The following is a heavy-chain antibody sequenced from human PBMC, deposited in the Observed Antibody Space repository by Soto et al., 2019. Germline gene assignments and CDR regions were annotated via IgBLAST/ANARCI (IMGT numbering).Heavy chain of an antibody. CDR1: GFTFSAYS. V-gene: IGHV3-21*01. CDR3: AREYTAWPLAYGLDV. CDR2: ISSRSDI. Sequence: GGSLRLSCVGSGFTFSAYSINWVRQAPGKGLEWVSSISSRSDIYYADSVKGRFTISRDNAKNSVSLQMNSLRAEDTAVYYCAREYTAWPLAYGLDVWGQGTTVTVSS. J-gene: IGHJ6*02. D-gene: IGHD2-2*02.